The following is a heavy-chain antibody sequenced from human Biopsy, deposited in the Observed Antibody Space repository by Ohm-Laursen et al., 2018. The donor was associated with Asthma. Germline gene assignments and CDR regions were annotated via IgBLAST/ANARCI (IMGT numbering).Heavy chain of an antibody. Sequence: SLRLSCSASGFTFSNAWMSWVRQAPGKGLEWVGRIKSKTDGGTTDYAAPVKGRFTISRDDSKNTPYLQMNSLKTEDTAVYYCTTGFWWTFDYWGQGTLVTVSS. CDR3: TTGFWWTFDY. D-gene: IGHD3-16*01. CDR2: IKSKTDGGTT. V-gene: IGHV3-15*01. CDR1: GFTFSNAW. J-gene: IGHJ4*02.